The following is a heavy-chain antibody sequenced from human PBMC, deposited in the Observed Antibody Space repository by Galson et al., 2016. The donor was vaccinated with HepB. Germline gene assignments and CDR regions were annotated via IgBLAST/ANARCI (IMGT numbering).Heavy chain of an antibody. CDR3: ARASPDSKHKYDY. D-gene: IGHD5-18*01. Sequence: SLRLSCAASGFAFSNFHMGWVRQAPGKGLEWVSGISGSGGSTYYADSVKGRFTISRDNSENKLYLQMRSLRAEDTGLYYWARASPDSKHKYDYWGQGTLVTVSS. CDR2: ISGSGGST. CDR1: GFAFSNFH. V-gene: IGHV3-23*01. J-gene: IGHJ4*02.